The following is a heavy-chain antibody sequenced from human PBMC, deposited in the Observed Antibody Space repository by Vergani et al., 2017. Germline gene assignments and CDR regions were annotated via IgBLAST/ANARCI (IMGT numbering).Heavy chain of an antibody. Sequence: QVQLVQSGAEVKKPGSSVKVSCKASGGTFSSYAISWVRQAPGQGREWMGGIIPIFGTANYAQKFQGRVTITADESTSTAYMELGSLRSEDTAVYYCARAFGPSGASGDWDYWGQGTLVTVSS. D-gene: IGHD2-15*01. CDR3: ARAFGPSGASGDWDY. J-gene: IGHJ4*02. CDR2: IIPIFGTA. V-gene: IGHV1-69*01. CDR1: GGTFSSYA.